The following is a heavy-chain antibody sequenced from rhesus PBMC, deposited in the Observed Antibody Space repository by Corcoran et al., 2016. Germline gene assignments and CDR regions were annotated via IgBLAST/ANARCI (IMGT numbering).Heavy chain of an antibody. D-gene: IGHD4-23*01. CDR1: GGSLSGSYS. CDR3: ARDEYGDYGVGRRFDI. J-gene: IGHJ5-1*01. Sequence: VKLLQWGEGLVKTSETLFLSCVVSGGSLSGSYSWTWVRQGPGKGLQWLGCVAGQTATTHYNPSLNTRVTISKDTSKSQFSLRLSSVTAADTAVYYCARDEYGDYGVGRRFDIWGPGVLVTVSS. V-gene: IGHV4-73*01. CDR2: VAGQTATT.